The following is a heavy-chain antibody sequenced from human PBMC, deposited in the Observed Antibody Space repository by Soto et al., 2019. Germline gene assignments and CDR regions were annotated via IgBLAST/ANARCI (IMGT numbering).Heavy chain of an antibody. Sequence: PSQTLSLTCALSGDSASSNSAAWNWIRQSPSRGLEWLGRTYYRSKWYNDYAVSVKSRITINPDTSKNQFSLQLNSVTPEDTAVYYCARAYDIFIVLFNSSHYSMDVWGQGTMLTVS. CDR2: TYYRSKWYN. V-gene: IGHV6-1*01. J-gene: IGHJ6*02. D-gene: IGHD3-9*01. CDR3: ARAYDIFIVLFNSSHYSMDV. CDR1: GDSASSNSAA.